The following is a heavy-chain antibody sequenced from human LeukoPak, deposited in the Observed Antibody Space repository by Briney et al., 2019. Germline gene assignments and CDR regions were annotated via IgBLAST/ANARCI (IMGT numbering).Heavy chain of an antibody. Sequence: GGSLTLSCAASGFSFSSNDLSWWGRDPPGKLVWVTGISCRSGSTYYADSVKGRFTIFRDNSKNTLYLQLNTVRAEDTAVYYCSKSEQWLRSYYFDYWGQGTLVTVSS. V-gene: IGHV3-23*01. CDR1: GFSFSSND. J-gene: IGHJ4*02. CDR2: ISCRSGST. CDR3: SKSEQWLRSYYFDY. D-gene: IGHD6-19*01.